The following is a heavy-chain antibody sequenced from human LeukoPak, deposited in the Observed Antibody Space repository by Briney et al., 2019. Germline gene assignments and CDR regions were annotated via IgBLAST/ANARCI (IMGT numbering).Heavy chain of an antibody. CDR2: ISGPSYSI. D-gene: IGHD6-13*01. J-gene: IGHJ4*02. CDR1: GFTFSSYS. CDR3: ARDRGSSSWIVQAY. Sequence: PGGSLRLSCVASGFTFSSYSMNWFRQAPGKGLEWVSYISGPSYSIYYADSVKGRFTISRDNAKNSLYLQMNSLRDEDTAVYYCARDRGSSSWIVQAYWGQGTLVTVSS. V-gene: IGHV3-48*02.